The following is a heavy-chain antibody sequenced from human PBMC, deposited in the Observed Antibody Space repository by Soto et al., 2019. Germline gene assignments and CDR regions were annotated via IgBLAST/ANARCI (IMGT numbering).Heavy chain of an antibody. J-gene: IGHJ6*02. CDR3: AKVRREDITSSNFYYYSAMAV. D-gene: IGHD6-6*01. CDR1: GFSFSAYG. Sequence: QVQMVESGGGVVQPGRSLRLSCAASGFSFSAYGLHWVRQAPGKGLEWLAVISHDGRNTYYADSVKGRFTISRDNSKDTLFLQMNGLRREDTAIYYCAKVRREDITSSNFYYYSAMAVCGQGTPVTVSS. CDR2: ISHDGRNT. V-gene: IGHV3-30*18.